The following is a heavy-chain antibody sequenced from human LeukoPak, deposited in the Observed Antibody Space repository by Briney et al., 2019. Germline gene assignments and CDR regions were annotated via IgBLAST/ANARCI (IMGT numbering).Heavy chain of an antibody. J-gene: IGHJ4*02. CDR1: GGSISSYY. V-gene: IGHV4-4*09. CDR2: IYTSGST. D-gene: IGHD6-13*01. CDR3: ARYNAAAAGHFDY. Sequence: SATLSLTCTASGGSISSYYWSWIRQPPGKGLEWIGYIYTSGSTNYNPSLKSRVTISVDTSKNQFSLKLSSVTAADTAVYYCARYNAAAAGHFDYWGQGTLVTVSS.